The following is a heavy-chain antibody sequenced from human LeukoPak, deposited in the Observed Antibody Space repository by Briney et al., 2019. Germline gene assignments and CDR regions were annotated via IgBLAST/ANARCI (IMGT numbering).Heavy chain of an antibody. J-gene: IGHJ4*02. Sequence: GGSLRLSCAASGFTFNSYGIHWVRQAPGKGLEWVSLISGSESNSYYADSVKGRFTISRDNSKNTLYLDMNTLSAEDTAMYYCAKRQFNSGETVDPGSLDYWGQGTLVTVSS. V-gene: IGHV3-23*01. CDR1: GFTFNSYG. D-gene: IGHD4/OR15-4a*01. CDR2: ISGSESNS. CDR3: AKRQFNSGETVDPGSLDY.